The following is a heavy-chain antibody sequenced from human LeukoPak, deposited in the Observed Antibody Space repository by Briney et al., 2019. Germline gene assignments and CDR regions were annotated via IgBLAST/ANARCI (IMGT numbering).Heavy chain of an antibody. CDR3: ARGNVVVVPAAFYYYYGMDV. CDR1: GGTFSSYV. D-gene: IGHD2-2*01. J-gene: IGHJ6*02. CDR2: IIPIFGTA. V-gene: IGHV1-69*01. Sequence: SVTVSCKASGGTFSSYVISWVRQAPGQGLEWMGGIIPIFGTANYAQKFQGRVTITADESTSTAYMELSSLRSEDTAVYYCARGNVVVVPAAFYYYYGMDVWGQGTTVTVSS.